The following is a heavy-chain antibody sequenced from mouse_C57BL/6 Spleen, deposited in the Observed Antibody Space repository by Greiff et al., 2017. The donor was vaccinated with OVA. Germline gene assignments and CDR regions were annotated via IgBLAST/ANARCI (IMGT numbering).Heavy chain of an antibody. V-gene: IGHV1-61*01. D-gene: IGHD3-2*02. CDR2: IYPSDSET. Sequence: VQLQQPGAELVRPGSSVKLSCKASGYTFTSYWMAWVKQRPGQGLEWIGNIYPSDSETHYNQKFKDKATLTVDKSSSTAYMQLSSLTSEDSAVYYSAGFSSGYPGWFAYWGQGTLVTVSA. CDR3: AGFSSGYPGWFAY. J-gene: IGHJ3*01. CDR1: GYTFTSYW.